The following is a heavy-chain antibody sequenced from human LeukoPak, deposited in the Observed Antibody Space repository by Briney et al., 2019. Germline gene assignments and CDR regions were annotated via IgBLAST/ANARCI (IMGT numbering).Heavy chain of an antibody. CDR3: ARMSYSSSYGGLDI. Sequence: GGSLRLSCAASGFTFSSYGMTWVRQAPGKGLEWVSYISSSSSTIYYADSVKGRFAISRDNAKNSLYLQMNSLRAEDTAVYYCARMSYSSSYGGLDIWGQGTMVTVSS. CDR2: ISSSSSTI. CDR1: GFTFSSYG. V-gene: IGHV3-48*04. J-gene: IGHJ3*02. D-gene: IGHD6-13*01.